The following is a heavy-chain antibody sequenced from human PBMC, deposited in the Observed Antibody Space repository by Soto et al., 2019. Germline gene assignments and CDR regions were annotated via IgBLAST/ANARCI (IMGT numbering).Heavy chain of an antibody. CDR3: AGGGGNFDQ. Sequence: EVQLVESGGGLVQPGGSLRLTCAASGFTLSGYWMSWVRQPPGRGPEWVANVKEDGSDKNYVDSVKGRFTISRDNAEKSLYLQMNSLRVEDTAVYYCAGGGGNFDQWGQGTLVIVSS. V-gene: IGHV3-7*04. CDR2: VKEDGSDK. D-gene: IGHD3-16*01. J-gene: IGHJ4*02. CDR1: GFTLSGYW.